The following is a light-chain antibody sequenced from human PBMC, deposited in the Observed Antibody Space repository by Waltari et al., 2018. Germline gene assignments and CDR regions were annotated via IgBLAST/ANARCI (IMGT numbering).Light chain of an antibody. CDR3: SSRNGRANQVV. CDR2: GKD. V-gene: IGLV3-19*01. Sequence: SSELTQDPAVSVALGQTVRFTCQGDSLRTSYASWYQLKPGQAPVLVIYGKDKRPSGIPDRISGYSSGTTSSFTITGAQAEDEADYYCSSRNGRANQVVFAGGTKVTVL. CDR1: SLRTSY. J-gene: IGLJ3*02.